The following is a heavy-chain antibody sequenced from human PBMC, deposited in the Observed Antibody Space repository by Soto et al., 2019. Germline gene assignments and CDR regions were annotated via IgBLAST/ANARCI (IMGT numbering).Heavy chain of an antibody. CDR2: IGGSGANT. V-gene: IGHV3-23*01. Sequence: PGGSLRLSCAASGFTFSSYAMTWARQAPGKGLEWVSAIGGSGANTYYADSVKGRFTISRDNSKNTLYLQMNSLRAEDTAIYYCTRQPGYSGYGYPYYMDVWGKGTTVTVSS. D-gene: IGHD5-12*01. CDR1: GFTFSSYA. CDR3: TRQPGYSGYGYPYYMDV. J-gene: IGHJ6*03.